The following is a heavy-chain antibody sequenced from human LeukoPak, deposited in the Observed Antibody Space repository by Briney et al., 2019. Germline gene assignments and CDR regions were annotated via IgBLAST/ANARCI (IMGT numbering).Heavy chain of an antibody. D-gene: IGHD3-3*01. CDR2: IKSKTDGGTT. CDR3: THSPYVPRITIRGYYFDY. CDR1: GFTFSNAW. J-gene: IGHJ4*02. Sequence: GGSLRLSCAASGFTFSNAWMSWVRQAPGKGLEWVGRIKSKTDGGTTDYAAPVKGRFTISRDGSKNTLYLQMNSLKTEDTAVYYCTHSPYVPRITIRGYYFDYWGQGTLVTVSS. V-gene: IGHV3-15*01.